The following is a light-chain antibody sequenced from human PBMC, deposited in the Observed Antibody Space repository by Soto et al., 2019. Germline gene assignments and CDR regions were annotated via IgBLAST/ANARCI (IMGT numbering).Light chain of an antibody. CDR2: GAS. CDR1: QSISRSY. J-gene: IGKJ2*01. V-gene: IGKV3-20*01. CDR3: QQYGISSHT. Sequence: EVVLTQSPGTLSLSPGERATLSCRASQSISRSYLAWYQQRPGQAPRLLIHGASSRATGIPDRFSGSGSGADFTLTISRLEPEDFAVYYCQQYGISSHTFGQGTKLEIK.